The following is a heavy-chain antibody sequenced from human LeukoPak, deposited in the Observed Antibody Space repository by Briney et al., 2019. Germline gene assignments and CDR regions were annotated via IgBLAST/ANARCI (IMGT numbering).Heavy chain of an antibody. J-gene: IGHJ4*02. CDR3: ARDMRIVGGVGGVDY. CDR1: GYTFTSYY. D-gene: IGHD3-22*01. V-gene: IGHV1-46*01. CDR2: INPSGGST. Sequence: GASVKVSCTASGYTFTSYYIYWVRQAPGQGLEWMGIINPSGGSTSYAQKFQGRVTMTRDTSTSTVYMELSSLRSEDTAVYYCARDMRIVGGVGGVDYWGQGTLVTVSS.